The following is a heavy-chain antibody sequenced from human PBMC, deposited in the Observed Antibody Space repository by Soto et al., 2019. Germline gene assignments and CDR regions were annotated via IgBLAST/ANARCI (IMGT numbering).Heavy chain of an antibody. Sequence: EVLLLESGGGVLQPGVSLRLSCAASGFTFSSFAMTWVRQAPGKGLAWVSAISGNGDNTYYADSVKGRFTISRDNSKNVLYLQMNSLRAEDTAVYSGAQEAGYRLTPGMDVWGQGTTVTVSS. CDR3: AQEAGYRLTPGMDV. D-gene: IGHD5-18*01. CDR1: GFTFSSFA. CDR2: ISGNGDNT. V-gene: IGHV3-23*01. J-gene: IGHJ6*02.